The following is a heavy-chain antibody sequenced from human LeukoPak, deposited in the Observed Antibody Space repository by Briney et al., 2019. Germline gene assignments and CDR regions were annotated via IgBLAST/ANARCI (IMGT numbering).Heavy chain of an antibody. J-gene: IGHJ4*02. D-gene: IGHD3-3*01. V-gene: IGHV1-2*06. CDR3: ARGEGDRLWSGYYHSY. Sequence: ASVKVSCKASGYTFTGYYMHWVRQAPGQGLEWMGRINPNSGGTNHAQKFQGRVTMTKDTSISTAYMELSRLRSDDTAVYYCARGEGDRLWSGYYHSYWGQGTLVTVSS. CDR2: INPNSGGT. CDR1: GYTFTGYY.